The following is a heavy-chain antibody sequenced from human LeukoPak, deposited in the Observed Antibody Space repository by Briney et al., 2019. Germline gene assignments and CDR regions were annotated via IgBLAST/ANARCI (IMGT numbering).Heavy chain of an antibody. Sequence: TGGSLRLSCAASGFTFSSYWMHWVRQAPGKGLVWVSRINSDGSSTYYADSVKGRFTISRDNSKNTLYLQMNSLRAEDTAVYYCAKRPRYCSSTSCYEVDYWGQGTLVTVSS. CDR3: AKRPRYCSSTSCYEVDY. D-gene: IGHD2-2*01. J-gene: IGHJ4*02. CDR2: INSDGSST. V-gene: IGHV3-74*01. CDR1: GFTFSSYW.